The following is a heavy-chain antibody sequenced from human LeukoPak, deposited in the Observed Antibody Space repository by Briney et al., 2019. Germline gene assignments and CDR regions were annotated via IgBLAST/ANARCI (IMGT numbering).Heavy chain of an antibody. CDR3: ARERDGSGSYYSYYFDY. CDR2: INWNGGST. CDR1: GFTFDDYG. J-gene: IGHJ4*02. D-gene: IGHD3-10*01. Sequence: TGGSLRLSCAASGFTFDDYGMSWVRQAPGKGLEWVSGINWNGGSTGYADSVKGRFTISRDNAKNSLYLKMNSLRAEDTALYYCARERDGSGSYYSYYFDYWGQGTLVTVSS. V-gene: IGHV3-20*04.